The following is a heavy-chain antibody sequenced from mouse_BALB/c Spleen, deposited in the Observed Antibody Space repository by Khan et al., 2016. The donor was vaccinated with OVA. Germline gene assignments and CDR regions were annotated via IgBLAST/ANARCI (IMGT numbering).Heavy chain of an antibody. D-gene: IGHD2-14*01. CDR3: TREAYRYDEYYFDY. J-gene: IGHJ2*01. CDR1: GFTFSSFV. CDR2: ISSGGST. Sequence: EVELVESGGGTVKPGGSLKLSCAVSGFTFSSFVMSWVRQTPEKRLVWVASISSGGSTYYPDSVKGRFTISRDNARNIVYLQMSSLRSEDMAIYYCTREAYRYDEYYFDYWGQGTTLIVSS. V-gene: IGHV5-6-5*01.